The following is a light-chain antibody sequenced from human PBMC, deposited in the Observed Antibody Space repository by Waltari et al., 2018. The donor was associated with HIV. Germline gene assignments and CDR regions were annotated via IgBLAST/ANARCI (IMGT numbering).Light chain of an antibody. J-gene: IGLJ3*02. CDR2: GNS. CDR3: QSYDSSLSGPWV. CDR1: SSHIGAGYD. V-gene: IGLV1-40*01. Sequence: QSVLTQPPSVSRAPGQRVTISCTGSSSHIGAGYDVHWYQQLPGTAPKLLIYGNSNRPSGVPDRFSGSKSGTSASLAITGLQAEDEADYYCQSYDSSLSGPWVFGGGTKLTVL.